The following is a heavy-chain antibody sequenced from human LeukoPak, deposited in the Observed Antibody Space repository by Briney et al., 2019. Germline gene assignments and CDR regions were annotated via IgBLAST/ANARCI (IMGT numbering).Heavy chain of an antibody. J-gene: IGHJ4*02. CDR1: GFIFSSYT. D-gene: IGHD3-10*01. CDR2: ISSSSSYI. CDR3: AKDIGIALRGATFEN. Sequence: PGGSLRLSCAVSGFIFSSYTMNWVRQAPGKGLEWVSSISSSSSYIYFADSVKGRFTISRDNAKNSMYLQMSSLKTEDTALYYCAKDIGIALRGATFENWGQGTLVTVS. V-gene: IGHV3-21*04.